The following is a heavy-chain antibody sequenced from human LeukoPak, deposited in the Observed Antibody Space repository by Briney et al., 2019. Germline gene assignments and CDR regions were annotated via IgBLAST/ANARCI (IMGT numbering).Heavy chain of an antibody. J-gene: IGHJ6*02. CDR3: AKWSGTELDYYYGMDV. CDR2: ISYDGSNK. V-gene: IGHV3-30*18. Sequence: GRSLRLSCAASGFTFSSYGMHWVRQAPGKRLEWVAVISYDGSNKYYADSVKGRFTISRDDSKNTLYLQMNSLRAEDTAVYYCAKWSGTELDYYYGMDVWGQGTTVTVSS. D-gene: IGHD3-3*01. CDR1: GFTFSSYG.